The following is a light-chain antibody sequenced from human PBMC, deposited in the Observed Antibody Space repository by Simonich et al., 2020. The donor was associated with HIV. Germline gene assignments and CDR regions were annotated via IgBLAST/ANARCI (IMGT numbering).Light chain of an antibody. CDR2: GAA. J-gene: IGKJ2*01. CDR3: QQYNNWPPYT. Sequence: EIVMTQSPATLSVSPGERATLPCRPSQSVSSNLAWYQQKLGQAPRLLIYGAATRATGIPARFSGSGSGTEFTLTISSMQSEDFAVYYCQQYNNWPPYTFGQGTKLEIK. CDR1: QSVSSN. V-gene: IGKV3-15*01.